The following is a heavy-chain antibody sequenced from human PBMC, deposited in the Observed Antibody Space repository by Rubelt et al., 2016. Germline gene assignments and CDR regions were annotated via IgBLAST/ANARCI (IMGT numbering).Heavy chain of an antibody. CDR1: GFIFSNNW. CDR3: ARDNPDEYRLNY. Sequence: VQLVESGGGLVKPGGSLRLSCAASGFIFSNNWMSWVRQAPGKGLEWVAIIKQDGSEKHYVDSVKGRFTISRDNAKNSLYLQMNSLRAEDTAVYYCARDNPDEYRLNYWGQGTLVTVSS. V-gene: IGHV3-7*03. J-gene: IGHJ4*02. D-gene: IGHD4-11*01. CDR2: IKQDGSEK.